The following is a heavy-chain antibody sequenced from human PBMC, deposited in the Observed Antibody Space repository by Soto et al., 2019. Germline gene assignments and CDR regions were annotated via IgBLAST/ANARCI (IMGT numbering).Heavy chain of an antibody. CDR2: ISYDGSNK. D-gene: IGHD2-15*01. V-gene: IGHV3-30-3*01. J-gene: IGHJ4*02. Sequence: PGGSLRLSCAASGFTFSSYAMHWVRQAPGKGLEWVAVISYDGSNKYYADSVKGRFTISRDNSKNTLYLQMNSLRAEDTAVYYCAVLSSGGSRGYFDYWGQGTLVTVSS. CDR1: GFTFSSYA. CDR3: AVLSSGGSRGYFDY.